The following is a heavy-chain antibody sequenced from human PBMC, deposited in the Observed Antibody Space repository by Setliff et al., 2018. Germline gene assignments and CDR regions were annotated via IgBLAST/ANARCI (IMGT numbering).Heavy chain of an antibody. CDR3: ARAHSDYYYMDV. CDR1: GFTFDDCG. Sequence: GGSLRLSCAASGFTFDDCGMSWVRQAPGKGLEWVSGLKWNGGSTRYADSVKGRFTISRDNAKNSLYLQMYSLRAEDTALYYCARAHSDYYYMDVWGKGTTVTGSS. J-gene: IGHJ6*03. V-gene: IGHV3-20*04. D-gene: IGHD3-10*01. CDR2: LKWNGGST.